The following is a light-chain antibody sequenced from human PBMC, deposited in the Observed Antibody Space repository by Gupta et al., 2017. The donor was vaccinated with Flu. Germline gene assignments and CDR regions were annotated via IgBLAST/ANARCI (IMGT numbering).Light chain of an antibody. CDR3: QQVNSYPYT. V-gene: IGKV1-9*01. CDR1: QGVSRY. Sequence: QSPSFLSASVGDRVTISCRASQGVSRYLAWYQQKQGKAPKLLIYAASTLQSGVPSRFSGSGIGKEFTLTIRSLQPEDFATYFCQQVNSYPYTFGQGTKLEIK. CDR2: AAS. J-gene: IGKJ2*01.